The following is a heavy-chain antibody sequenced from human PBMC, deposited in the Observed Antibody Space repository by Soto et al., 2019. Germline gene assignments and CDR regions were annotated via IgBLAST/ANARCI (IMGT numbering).Heavy chain of an antibody. D-gene: IGHD5-18*01. CDR2: IDPSDSYT. Sequence: PGESLKISCKVSGYSFTRYWISWVRQMPGKGLEWMGRIDPSDSYTNYSPSFQGHVTISADKSISTAYLQWSSLKASDTAMYYCARTSMQSRGYSYGHGGMDVWGQGTTVTVS. J-gene: IGHJ6*02. CDR3: ARTSMQSRGYSYGHGGMDV. CDR1: GYSFTRYW. V-gene: IGHV5-10-1*01.